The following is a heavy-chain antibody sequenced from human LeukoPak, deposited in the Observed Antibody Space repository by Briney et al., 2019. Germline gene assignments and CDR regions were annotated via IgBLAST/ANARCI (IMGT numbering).Heavy chain of an antibody. V-gene: IGHV4-39*01. Sequence: SETLSLTCTVSGGSISSSSYYWGWIRQPPGKGLEWIGSICYSGSTYYNPSLKSRVTISVDTSKNQFSLKLSSVTAADTAVYYCASLVRVGATIGYWGQGTLVTVSS. D-gene: IGHD1-26*01. J-gene: IGHJ4*02. CDR2: ICYSGST. CDR3: ASLVRVGATIGY. CDR1: GGSISSSSYY.